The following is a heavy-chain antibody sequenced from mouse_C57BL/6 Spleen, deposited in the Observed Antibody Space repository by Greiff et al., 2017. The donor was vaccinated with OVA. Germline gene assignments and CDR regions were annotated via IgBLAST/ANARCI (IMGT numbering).Heavy chain of an antibody. CDR3: ARGYCDYLSWFAY. D-gene: IGHD2-4*01. CDR2: INSDGGST. J-gene: IGHJ3*01. V-gene: IGHV5-2*01. Sequence: EVQVVESGGGLVQPGESLKLSCESNEYEFPSHDMSWVRKTPEKRLELVAAINSDGGSTYYPDTMERRFIITRDNTKKTLYMQLSSLRSEDTALYDCARGYCDYLSWFAYWGQGTLVTVSA. CDR1: EYEFPSHD.